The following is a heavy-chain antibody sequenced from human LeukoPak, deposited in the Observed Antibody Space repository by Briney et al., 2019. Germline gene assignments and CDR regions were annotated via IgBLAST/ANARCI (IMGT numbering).Heavy chain of an antibody. CDR2: ISYDGSNK. D-gene: IGHD7-27*01. V-gene: IGHV3-30*04. Sequence: PGGSLRLSCAASDFTFTNYPMHWVRQAPGKGLEWVAVISYDGSNKYYADSVKGRFTISRDNSKNTLYLQMNSLRAEDTAVYYCARKMGTLGHAFDIWGQGTMVTVSS. CDR3: ARKMGTLGHAFDI. CDR1: DFTFTNYP. J-gene: IGHJ3*02.